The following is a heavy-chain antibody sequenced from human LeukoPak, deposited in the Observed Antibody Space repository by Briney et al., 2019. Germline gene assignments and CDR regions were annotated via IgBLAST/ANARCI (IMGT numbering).Heavy chain of an antibody. D-gene: IGHD6-19*01. Sequence: SETLSLTCTVSGGSISSYYWSWIRQPAGKGLEWIGHIYTSGSTNYNPSLTSRATILIDKSRNQFSLKLSSVTAADTAVYYCARDSIAVPGTFDYWGQGTLVTVSS. CDR2: IYTSGST. CDR1: GGSISSYY. V-gene: IGHV4-4*07. CDR3: ARDSIAVPGTFDY. J-gene: IGHJ4*02.